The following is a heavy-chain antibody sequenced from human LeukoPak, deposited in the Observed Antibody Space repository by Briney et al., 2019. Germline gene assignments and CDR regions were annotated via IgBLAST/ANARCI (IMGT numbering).Heavy chain of an antibody. D-gene: IGHD3-10*01. J-gene: IGHJ4*02. CDR2: IKQGGSEK. CDR1: GLTFSNAW. CDR3: AKDISHLYGSGSSLDY. V-gene: IGHV3-7*03. Sequence: PGGSLRLSCAASGLTFSNAWMSWVRQAPGKGLEWVANIKQGGSEKNYVDSVKGRFTISRDNAKNSLYLQMNSLRAEDTALYYCAKDISHLYGSGSSLDYWGQGTLVTVSS.